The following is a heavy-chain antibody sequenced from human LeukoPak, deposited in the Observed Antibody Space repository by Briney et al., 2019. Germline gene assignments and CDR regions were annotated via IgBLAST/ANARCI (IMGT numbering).Heavy chain of an antibody. CDR3: ARGSRDGYNFGAFDI. J-gene: IGHJ3*02. CDR1: GFTFSSYA. Sequence: PAGSLRLSCAASGFTFSSYAMHWVRQAPGKGLEWVAVISYDGSNKYYADSVKGRFTISRDNSKNTLYLQMNSLRAEDTAVYYCARGSRDGYNFGAFDIWRQGTMVTVSS. CDR2: ISYDGSNK. D-gene: IGHD5-24*01. V-gene: IGHV3-30-3*01.